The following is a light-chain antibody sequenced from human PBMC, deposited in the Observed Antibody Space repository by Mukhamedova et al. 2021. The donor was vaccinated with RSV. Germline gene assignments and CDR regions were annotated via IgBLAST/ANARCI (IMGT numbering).Light chain of an antibody. J-gene: IGLJ1*01. V-gene: IGLV2-14*03. CDR2: EVS. Sequence: DIGNYRYVSWYQKHEGRAPTLILYEVSSRPSGISSRFSGSKSGNTASLTITGLHIDDEAQYFCASYTLNSGPRLFGTGTKVSV. CDR1: DIGNYRY. CDR3: ASYTLNSGPRL.